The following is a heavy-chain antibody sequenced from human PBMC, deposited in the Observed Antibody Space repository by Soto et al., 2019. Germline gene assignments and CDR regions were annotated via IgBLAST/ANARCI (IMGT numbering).Heavy chain of an antibody. CDR3: AKGAWYGSSSSSDS. CDR2: MSYDGSRQ. V-gene: IGHV3-30*18. J-gene: IGHJ4*01. CDR1: GSSLINYD. Sequence: QVQLVESGGGVVQPGRSLRLSCAASGSSLINYDMHWVRQARGKGLEWVAVMSYDGSRQFYADSVRGRFSVSRDISKSALYLQMSSLRIEDTAIYYCAKGAWYGSSSSSDSWGHVTHVTVSS. D-gene: IGHD6-6*01.